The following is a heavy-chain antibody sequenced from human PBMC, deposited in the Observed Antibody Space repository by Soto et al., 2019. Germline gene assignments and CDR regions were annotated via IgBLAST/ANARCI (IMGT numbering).Heavy chain of an antibody. CDR2: IGTAGDT. V-gene: IGHV3-13*01. Sequence: GGSLRLSCAASGFTFSSYDMHWVRQATGKGLEWVSAIGTAGDTYYPGSVKGRFTISRENAKNSLYLQMNSLRAGDTAVYYCARGGIPYSSSIVWGKGTTVTVSS. CDR1: GFTFSSYD. D-gene: IGHD6-19*01. CDR3: ARGGIPYSSSIV. J-gene: IGHJ6*04.